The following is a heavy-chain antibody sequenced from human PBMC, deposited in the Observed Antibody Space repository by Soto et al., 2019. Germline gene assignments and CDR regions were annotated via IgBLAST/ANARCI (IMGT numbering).Heavy chain of an antibody. J-gene: IGHJ4*02. D-gene: IGHD6-19*01. Sequence: EVQLVESGGGVVRPGGSLRLSCAASGFTFDDYGMSWVRQAPGKGLEWVSGINWNGGSTGYADSVKGRFTISRDNAKNSLYLQMNSLRAGDTALYYCARSPLGIALAGTSSFFDYWGQGTLVTVSS. CDR3: ARSPLGIALAGTSSFFDY. CDR1: GFTFDDYG. V-gene: IGHV3-20*04. CDR2: INWNGGST.